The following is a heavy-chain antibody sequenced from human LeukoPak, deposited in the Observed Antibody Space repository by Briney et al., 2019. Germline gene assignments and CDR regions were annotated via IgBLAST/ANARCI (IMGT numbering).Heavy chain of an antibody. Sequence: GGSLRLSCAASGFTVSGDYMSWARQAPGKGLEWVSVIYSGGTTDYADSVKGRFTISRDNSKNTLYLQMNSLRAEDTAVYYCARDGVWATFDYWGQRTLVTVSS. CDR2: IYSGGTT. CDR1: GFTVSGDY. J-gene: IGHJ4*02. V-gene: IGHV3-66*01. D-gene: IGHD2-8*01. CDR3: ARDGVWATFDY.